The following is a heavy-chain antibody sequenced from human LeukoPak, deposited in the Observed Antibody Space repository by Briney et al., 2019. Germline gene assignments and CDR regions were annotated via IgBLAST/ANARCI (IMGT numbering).Heavy chain of an antibody. J-gene: IGHJ3*02. D-gene: IGHD3-16*01. CDR3: ASSRGSQNAFDI. Sequence: PGGSLRLSCAASGFTFCSYSMNWVRQAPGKGLEWVSSITTSSNYVEYADSVKGRFTISRDNAKNSLYLQMKSLRAEDTAVYFCASSRGSQNAFDIWGQGTMVTVSS. CDR2: ITTSSNYV. CDR1: GFTFCSYS. V-gene: IGHV3-21*01.